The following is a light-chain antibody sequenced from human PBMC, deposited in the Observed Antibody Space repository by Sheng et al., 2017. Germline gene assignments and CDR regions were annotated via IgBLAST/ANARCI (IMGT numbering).Light chain of an antibody. CDR3: QSYDSSLSGSRV. Sequence: QSALTQPASVSGSPGQSLTISCTGSSSNIGAGYDVHWYQQVPGTAPKVLIYGNTNRPSGVPDRISGSKSGTSASLAITGLQAEDEADYYCQSYDSSLSGSRVFGGGTKLTVL. V-gene: IGLV1-40*01. J-gene: IGLJ3*02. CDR1: SSNIGAGYD. CDR2: GNT.